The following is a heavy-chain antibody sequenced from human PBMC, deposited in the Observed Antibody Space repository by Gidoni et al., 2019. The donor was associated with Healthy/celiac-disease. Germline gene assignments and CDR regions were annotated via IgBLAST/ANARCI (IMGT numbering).Heavy chain of an antibody. CDR2: IYSGGST. V-gene: IGHV3-53*01. CDR3: ATPQVDSSPPWYFDL. J-gene: IGHJ2*01. D-gene: IGHD3-22*01. CDR1: GFTVSINY. Sequence: EVQLVESGGGLIQPGGSLRLSCAASGFTVSINYMSWVRQAPGKGLEWVSVIYSGGSTYYADSVKGRFTISRDNSKNTLYLQMNSLRAEDTAVYYCATPQVDSSPPWYFDLWGRGTLVTVSS.